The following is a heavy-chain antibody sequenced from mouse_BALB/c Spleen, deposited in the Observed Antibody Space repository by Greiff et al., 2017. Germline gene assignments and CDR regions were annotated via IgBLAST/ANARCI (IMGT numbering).Heavy chain of an antibody. CDR1: GYTFTEYT. CDR2: INPNNGGT. CDR3: AREYGNCEDYFDY. V-gene: IGHV1-18*01. J-gene: IGHJ2*01. D-gene: IGHD2-10*02. Sequence: EVQLQESGPELVKPGASVKISCKTSGYTFTEYTMHWVKQSPGQSLEWIGGINPNNGGTSYNQKFKGKATVTVDKSSSTAYMKLRSLTSEDSAVYNCAREYGNCEDYFDYWGQGTTLTVSA.